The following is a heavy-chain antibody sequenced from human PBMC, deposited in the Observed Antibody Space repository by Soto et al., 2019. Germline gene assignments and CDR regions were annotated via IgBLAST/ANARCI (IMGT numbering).Heavy chain of an antibody. V-gene: IGHV2-5*02. D-gene: IGHD5-12*01. J-gene: IGHJ4*02. CDR2: IYWDDDK. Sequence: QITLKESGPTLVKPTQTLTLTCTFSGFSLSTSGVGVGWIRQPPGKALEWLALIYWDDDKRYSPSLKSRLTITKDTSKNQVVLTMTNMDPVDTATYYCAHYSYSGYMHGYFDYWGQGTLVTVSS. CDR3: AHYSYSGYMHGYFDY. CDR1: GFSLSTSGVG.